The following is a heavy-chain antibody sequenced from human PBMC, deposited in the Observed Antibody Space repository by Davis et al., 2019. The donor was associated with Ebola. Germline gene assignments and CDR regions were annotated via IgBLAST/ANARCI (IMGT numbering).Heavy chain of an antibody. J-gene: IGHJ6*02. V-gene: IGHV4-34*01. Sequence: MPSETLSLTCAVYGGSFSGYYWSWIRQPPGKGLEWIGEINHSGSTNYNPSLKSRVTISVDTSKNQFSLKLSSVTAADTAVYYCARREVLRSSTRGGGYYYYYGMDVWGQGTTVTVSS. CDR3: ARREVLRSSTRGGGYYYYYGMDV. CDR1: GGSFSGYY. CDR2: INHSGST. D-gene: IGHD2-2*01.